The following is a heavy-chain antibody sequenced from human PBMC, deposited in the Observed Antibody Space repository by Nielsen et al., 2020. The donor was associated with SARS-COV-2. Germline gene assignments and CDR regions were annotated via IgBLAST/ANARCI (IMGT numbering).Heavy chain of an antibody. D-gene: IGHD4-23*01. CDR3: AAVSFPSPLGYGGNSGGAAFDI. J-gene: IGHJ3*02. CDR2: IVVGSGNT. V-gene: IGHV1-58*02. Sequence: SVKVSCKASGYSFTTYAIHWARQAPGQRLEWIGWIVVGSGNTNYAQKFQERVTITRDMSTSTAYMELSSLRSEDTAVYYCAAVSFPSPLGYGGNSGGAAFDIWGQGTMVTVSS. CDR1: GYSFTTYA.